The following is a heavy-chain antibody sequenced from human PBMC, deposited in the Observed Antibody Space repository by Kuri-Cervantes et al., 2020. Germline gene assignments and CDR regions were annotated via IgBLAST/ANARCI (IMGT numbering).Heavy chain of an antibody. CDR1: GGSISSGDYY. Sequence: SETLSLTCNVSGGSISSGDYYWSWIRQPPGKGLEWIGYIYYSGSTYYNPSLKSRVTISVDTSKNQFSLKLSSVTAADTAVYYCASSSRYYDSSGYYSGDWFDPWGQGTLVTVSS. J-gene: IGHJ5*02. CDR3: ASSSRYYDSSGYYSGDWFDP. D-gene: IGHD3-22*01. CDR2: IYYSGST. V-gene: IGHV4-30-4*01.